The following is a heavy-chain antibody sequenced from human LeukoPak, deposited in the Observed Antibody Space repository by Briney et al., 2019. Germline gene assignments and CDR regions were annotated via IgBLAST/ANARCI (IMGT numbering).Heavy chain of an antibody. V-gene: IGHV3-23*01. CDR1: GFTFSTFA. D-gene: IGHD3-10*01. J-gene: IGHJ3*02. CDR3: AKGPMAGGFDI. Sequence: GGSLRLSCAASGFTFSTFAMIWVRQPPGKGLEWVSSIFPSGGEIHYADSVKGRFTISRDNSKNTLYLQMNSLRAEDTAVYYCAKGPMAGGFDIWGQGTMVTVSS. CDR2: IFPSGGEI.